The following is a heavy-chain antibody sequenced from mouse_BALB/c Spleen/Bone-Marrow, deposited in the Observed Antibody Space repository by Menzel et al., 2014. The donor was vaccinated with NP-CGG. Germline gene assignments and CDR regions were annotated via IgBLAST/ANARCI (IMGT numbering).Heavy chain of an antibody. Sequence: EVQLVESGGGLVKPGGSLKLSCAASGFAFSSYDMSWVRQTPEKRLEWVAYISSGGGSTYYPDTVKGRFTISRYNAKNTLYLQMSSLKSEDTAMYYCARTTPYAMDYWGQGTSVTVSS. J-gene: IGHJ4*01. CDR2: ISSGGGST. CDR1: GFAFSSYD. D-gene: IGHD5-5*01. V-gene: IGHV5-12-1*01. CDR3: ARTTPYAMDY.